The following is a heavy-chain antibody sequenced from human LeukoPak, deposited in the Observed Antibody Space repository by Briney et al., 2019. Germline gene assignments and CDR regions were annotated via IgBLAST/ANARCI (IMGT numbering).Heavy chain of an antibody. V-gene: IGHV5-51*01. CDR3: ARRSSSGYFDY. Sequence: GDSLKIPCKGSGYCFPSYWMGSVGPLPGKGLDGMGLIYPCYSDTRYSPSFQGQVTISAAKSSSTAYLQWSSLKASDTAMYYCARRSSSGYFDYWGQGTLVTVSS. CDR2: IYPCYSDT. D-gene: IGHD6-13*01. J-gene: IGHJ4*02. CDR1: GYCFPSYW.